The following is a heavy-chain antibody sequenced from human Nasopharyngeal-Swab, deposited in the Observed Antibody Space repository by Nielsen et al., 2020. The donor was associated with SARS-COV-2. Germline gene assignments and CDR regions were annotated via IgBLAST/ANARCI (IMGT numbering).Heavy chain of an antibody. V-gene: IGHV4-39*07. CDR1: GGSISSSSYY. J-gene: IGHJ5*02. CDR2: IYYSGST. Sequence: SETLSLTCTVSGGSISSSSYYWGWIRQHPGKGLEWIGSIYYSGSTYYNPSLKGRVTISVDTSKNQFSLKLSSVTAADTAVYYCARGASEVVVIVWFDPWGQGTLVTVSS. D-gene: IGHD3-22*01. CDR3: ARGASEVVVIVWFDP.